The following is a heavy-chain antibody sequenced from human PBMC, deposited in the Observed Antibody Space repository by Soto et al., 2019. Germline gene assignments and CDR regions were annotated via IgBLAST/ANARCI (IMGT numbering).Heavy chain of an antibody. CDR1: GFTFSNSA. CDR2: IIASDGST. D-gene: IGHD3-10*01. J-gene: IGHJ4*02. V-gene: IGHV1-58*01. CDR3: TRGSKYGSGSYCFDY. Sequence: GASVKVSCKTSGFTFSNSAVQWVRQARGRPLEWMGRIIASDGSTSYAQKLQGRVTMTRDTSTSTVYMELSSLTSEDTAVYYCTRGSKYGSGSYCFDYWGQGTLVTVSS.